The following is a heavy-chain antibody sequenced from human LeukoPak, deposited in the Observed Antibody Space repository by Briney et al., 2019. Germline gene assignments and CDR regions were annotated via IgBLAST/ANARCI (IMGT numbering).Heavy chain of an antibody. Sequence: PGGSLRLSCAASGFTFSTYSMNWVRQAPGKGLEWVSSISSSSSYIYYGDSVKGRFTIDRDNSKNTVYMQMNFLSPDDTAIYFCARQEARDYYYEGLDFWGQGSLVTVSS. D-gene: IGHD3-22*01. V-gene: IGHV3-21*01. J-gene: IGHJ4*02. CDR2: ISSSSSYI. CDR3: ARQEARDYYYEGLDF. CDR1: GFTFSTYS.